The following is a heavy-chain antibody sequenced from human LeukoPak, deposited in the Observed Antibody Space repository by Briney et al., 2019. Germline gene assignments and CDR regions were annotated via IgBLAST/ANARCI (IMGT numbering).Heavy chain of an antibody. J-gene: IGHJ4*02. V-gene: IGHV3-30*03. CDR3: ARGGYDFWSGYYPYLDY. Sequence: PGGSLRLSCAASGFTFSNYGMHWVRQPPGKGLEWVAVILLDGGIKYYADSVKGRFTISRDNAKSSLYLQMNSLRAEDTAVYYCARGGYDFWSGYYPYLDYWGQGTLVTVSS. CDR2: ILLDGGIK. CDR1: GFTFSNYG. D-gene: IGHD3-3*01.